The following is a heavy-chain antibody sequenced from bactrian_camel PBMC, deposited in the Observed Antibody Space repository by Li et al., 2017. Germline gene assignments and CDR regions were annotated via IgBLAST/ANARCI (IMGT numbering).Heavy chain of an antibody. CDR1: GYSADTFRTDC. CDR2: FDGDGTV. V-gene: IGHV3S53*01. J-gene: IGHJ4*01. Sequence: HVQLVESGGGLVQPGGSLRLSCAAAGYSADTFRTDCMGWFRQAPGMKREAVAAFDGDGTVIYADSVKGRFTISEDSDKNTLYLQMNNLKPEDTGMYYCAAGEPRGGSCLLEYSDYWGQGTQVTVS. CDR3: AAGEPRGGSCLLEYSDY. D-gene: IGHD7*01.